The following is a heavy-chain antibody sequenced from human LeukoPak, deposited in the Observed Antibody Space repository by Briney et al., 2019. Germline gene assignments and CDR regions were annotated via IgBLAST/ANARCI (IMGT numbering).Heavy chain of an antibody. V-gene: IGHV3-30*04. J-gene: IGHJ4*02. D-gene: IGHD3-10*01. CDR3: ARGGLWFGDHSRGYFDY. CDR2: ISYDGSNK. CDR1: GFTFSSYA. Sequence: GGSLRLSCAASGFTFSSYAMHWVRQAPGKGLEWVAVISYDGSNKYYANSVKGRFTISRDNSKNTLYLQMNSLRAKDTAVYYCARGGLWFGDHSRGYFDYWGQGTLVTVSS.